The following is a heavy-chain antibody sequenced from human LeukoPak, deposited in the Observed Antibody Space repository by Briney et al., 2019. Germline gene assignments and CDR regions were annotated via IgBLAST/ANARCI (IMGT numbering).Heavy chain of an antibody. CDR1: RFTFSSSW. Sequence: GGSLRLSCAPSRFTFSSSWMSGVPQAPGKGLECVANIKQDASEKNYVDSVKGRFTISRDNAKNALYLQMNSRRAEDTAVYYCTPYSSSSGSFQHWGQGTLVTVSS. CDR3: TPYSSSSGSFQH. V-gene: IGHV3-7*01. J-gene: IGHJ1*01. D-gene: IGHD6-6*01. CDR2: IKQDASEK.